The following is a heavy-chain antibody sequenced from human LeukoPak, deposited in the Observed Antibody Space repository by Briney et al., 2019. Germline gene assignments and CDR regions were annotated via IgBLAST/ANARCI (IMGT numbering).Heavy chain of an antibody. CDR3: ARDLRDSSGYEDNWFDP. CDR2: ITSSSSYT. CDR1: GFTFSSYS. J-gene: IGHJ5*02. Sequence: GGSLRLSCAASGFTFSSYSMNWVRQAPGKGLEWVSSITSSSSYTYYADSVKGRFTISRDNAKNSLYLQMNSLRAEDTAVYYCARDLRDSSGYEDNWFDPWGQGTLVTVSS. D-gene: IGHD3-22*01. V-gene: IGHV3-21*01.